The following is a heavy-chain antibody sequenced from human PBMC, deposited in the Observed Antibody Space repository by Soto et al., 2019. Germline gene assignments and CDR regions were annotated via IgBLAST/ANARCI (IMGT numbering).Heavy chain of an antibody. V-gene: IGHV1-46*02. J-gene: IGHJ4*02. CDR2: INPTRGST. D-gene: IGHD3-9*01. CDR3: TSRYLRTSYYGEGFDF. CDR1: GYNFDTYF. Sequence: QVQLVQSGAEVKKPGASVKVSCKASGYNFDTYFIHWVRQAPGQGLEWMGIINPTRGSTTYAQIFPGRVTMTRDTSTSTVYMELSSLRSEDTAIYYCTSRYLRTSYYGEGFDFWGQGTLVTVSS.